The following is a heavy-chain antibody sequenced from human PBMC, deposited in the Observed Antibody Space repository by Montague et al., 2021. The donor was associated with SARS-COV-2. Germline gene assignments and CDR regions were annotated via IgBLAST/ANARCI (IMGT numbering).Heavy chain of an antibody. V-gene: IGHV4/OR15-8*02. CDR1: GGFISSGNW. CDR2: IFHSGAA. J-gene: IGHJ4*02. D-gene: IGHD6-13*01. Sequence: ETLSLTCAVSGGFISSGNWWSWVRQPPGKGLEWIGEIFHSGAASYNPSLKSRLTISMDKSKNEFSLKLNSVTAADTAMYYCARDFVAAVPDRFDSWGQGVLATVSS. CDR3: ARDFVAAVPDRFDS.